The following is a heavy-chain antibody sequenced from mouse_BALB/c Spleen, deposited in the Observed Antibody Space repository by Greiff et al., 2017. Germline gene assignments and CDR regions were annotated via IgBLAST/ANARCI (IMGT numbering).Heavy chain of an antibody. Sequence: EVHLVESGGGLVKPGGSLKLSCAASGFTFSSYAMSWVRQTPEKRLEWVASISSGGSTYYPDSVKGRFTISRDNARNILYLQMSSLRSEDTAMHYCARGQGYFDYWGQGTTLTVSS. V-gene: IGHV5-6-5*01. CDR3: ARGQGYFDY. CDR2: ISSGGST. J-gene: IGHJ2*01. CDR1: GFTFSSYA.